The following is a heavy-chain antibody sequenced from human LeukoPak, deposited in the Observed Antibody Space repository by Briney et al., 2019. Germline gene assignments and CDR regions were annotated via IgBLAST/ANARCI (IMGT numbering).Heavy chain of an antibody. CDR3: ARDGRGSPFPYYYYYGMDV. D-gene: IGHD2-15*01. V-gene: IGHV4-31*03. CDR1: GGSISSGGYY. CDR2: IYYSGST. Sequence: SETLSLTCTVSGGSISSGGYYWSWIRQHPGKGLEWIGYIYYSGSTYYNPSLKGRVTISVDTSKNQFSLKLSSVTAADTAVYYCARDGRGSPFPYYYYYGMDVWGKGTTVTVSS. J-gene: IGHJ6*04.